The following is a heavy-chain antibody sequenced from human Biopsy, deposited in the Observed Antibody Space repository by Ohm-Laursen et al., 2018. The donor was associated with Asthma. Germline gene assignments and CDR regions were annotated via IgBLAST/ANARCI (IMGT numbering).Heavy chain of an antibody. CDR3: AMVRESSDRGPFYFFALDV. J-gene: IGHJ6*02. V-gene: IGHV3-11*01. Sequence: SLRLSCAASGFSFSDYYMTWMRQAPGQGLEWVSSISSSGSTKYPAESVQGRFTLSTDTAQKSLFLQMNSLRAEDTAIYFCAMVRESSDRGPFYFFALDVWGQGTTVAVS. D-gene: IGHD4/OR15-4a*01. CDR2: ISSSGSTK. CDR1: GFSFSDYY.